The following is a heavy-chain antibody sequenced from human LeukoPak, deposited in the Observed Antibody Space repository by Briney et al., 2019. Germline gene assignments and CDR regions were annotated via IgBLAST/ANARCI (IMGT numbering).Heavy chain of an antibody. CDR1: GFTFSSYG. CDR3: ANSVGASTSEDY. Sequence: PGGSLRLSCAASGFTFSSYGMHWVRQAPGKGLEWVAFIRYDGSNKYYADSVKGRFTISRDNSKNTLYLQMNSLRAEDTAVYYCANSVGASTSEDYWGQGTLVTVSS. CDR2: IRYDGSNK. J-gene: IGHJ4*02. D-gene: IGHD1-26*01. V-gene: IGHV3-30*02.